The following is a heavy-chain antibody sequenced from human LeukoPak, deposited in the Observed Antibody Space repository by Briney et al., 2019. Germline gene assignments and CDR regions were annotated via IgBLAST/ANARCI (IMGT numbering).Heavy chain of an antibody. CDR2: IYYSGST. D-gene: IGHD3-10*01. V-gene: IGHV4-59*02. CDR3: ARSGYGSGPPRWFDP. Sequence: PGGSLRLSCAASGFTVSSNYMSWIRQPPGKGLEWIGYIYYSGSTNYNPSLKSRVTISVDTSKNQFSLKLSSVTAADTAVYYCARSGYGSGPPRWFDPWGQGTLVTVSS. CDR1: GFTVSSNY. J-gene: IGHJ5*02.